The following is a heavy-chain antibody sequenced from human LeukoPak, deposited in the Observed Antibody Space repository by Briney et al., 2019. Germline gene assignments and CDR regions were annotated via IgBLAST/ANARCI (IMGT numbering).Heavy chain of an antibody. CDR2: INHSGST. V-gene: IGHV4-34*01. J-gene: IGHJ4*02. Sequence: SETLSLTCAVYGGSFSGYYWSWIRQPPGKGLEWIGEINHSGSTNYNPSLKSRVTISVDTSKNQFSLKLSSVTAADTAVYYCAREPPGYWGQGILVTVSS. CDR3: AREPPGY. CDR1: GGSFSGYY.